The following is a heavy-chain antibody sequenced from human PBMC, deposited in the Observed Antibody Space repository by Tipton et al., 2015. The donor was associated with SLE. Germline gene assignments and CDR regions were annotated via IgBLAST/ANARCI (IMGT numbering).Heavy chain of an antibody. V-gene: IGHV4-34*01. CDR1: GGSFSGYY. J-gene: IGHJ3*02. D-gene: IGHD7-27*01. CDR3: AREPAPNWAYDAFDI. Sequence: LSLTCAVYGGSFSGYYWSWIRQPPGKGLEWIGEINHSGSTNYNPSLKSRVTISVDTSKNQFSLKLSSVTAADTAVYYCAREPAPNWAYDAFDIWGQGTMVTVSS. CDR2: INHSGST.